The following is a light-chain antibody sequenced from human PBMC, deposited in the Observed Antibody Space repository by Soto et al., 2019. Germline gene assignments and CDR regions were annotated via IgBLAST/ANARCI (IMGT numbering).Light chain of an antibody. CDR1: QSISTY. V-gene: IGKV1-39*01. CDR3: QQSYSSPPT. CDR2: AAS. Sequence: DIQMAQSPSSLSASVVDRVTITFRASQSISTYLNWYQQKPGKAPKLLIFAASSLQSGVPSRFSGSRSGPDFTLTLSSLQPEDFATYFCQQSYSSPPTFGQGTKVDIK. J-gene: IGKJ1*01.